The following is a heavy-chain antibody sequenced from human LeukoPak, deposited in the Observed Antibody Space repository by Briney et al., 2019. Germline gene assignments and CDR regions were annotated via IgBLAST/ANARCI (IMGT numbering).Heavy chain of an antibody. CDR1: GFTFSSYA. CDR3: AKEDQRTYYDFWSGGVYFDY. J-gene: IGHJ4*02. CDR2: ISGSGGST. V-gene: IGHV3-23*01. Sequence: PGGSLRLSCAASGFTFSSYAMSWVRQAPGKGLEWVSAISGSGGSTYYADSVKGRFTISRDNSKNTLYLQTNSLRAEDTAVYYCAKEDQRTYYDFWSGGVYFDYWGQGTLVTVSS. D-gene: IGHD3-3*01.